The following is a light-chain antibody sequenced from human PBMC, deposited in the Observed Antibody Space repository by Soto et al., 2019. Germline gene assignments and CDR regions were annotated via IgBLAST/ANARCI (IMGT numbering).Light chain of an antibody. CDR3: QQYGSSPLFT. Sequence: EIVLTQSPGTLSLSQGERATLSCRASQSVSSSYLAWYQQKPVQAPRLLIYGASSRATGIPDRFSGSGSGTDFTITISRLEPEDFAVYYCQQYGSSPLFTFGPGTKVDIK. J-gene: IGKJ3*01. CDR1: QSVSSSY. CDR2: GAS. V-gene: IGKV3-20*01.